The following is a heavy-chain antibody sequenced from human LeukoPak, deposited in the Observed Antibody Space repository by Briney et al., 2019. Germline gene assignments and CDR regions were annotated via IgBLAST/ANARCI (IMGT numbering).Heavy chain of an antibody. V-gene: IGHV3-53*01. CDR2: IRDSGEA. CDR3: ARSIGLTGGGVDV. CDR1: GFRVSDYY. J-gene: IGHJ6*02. D-gene: IGHD3-9*01. Sequence: PGGSLRLSCAVSGFRVSDYYMSWVRQAPGKGLEWVGLIRDSGEAFYADFVRGRFAISRDESENTLYLQMNSLRAEDTAVYYCARSIGLTGGGVDVWGQGTTVTVSS.